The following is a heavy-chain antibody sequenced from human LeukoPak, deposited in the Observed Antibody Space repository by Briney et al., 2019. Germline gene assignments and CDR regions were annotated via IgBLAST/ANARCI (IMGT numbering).Heavy chain of an antibody. Sequence: GGSLRLSCAVSGFTFNNCWMSWVRQAPGKGLEWVANINLEGTDKNYVDSVKGRFTISRDNAKNSLYLQMSSLRADDTAMYYCARSGSYFSKWGQGTLVAVSS. CDR1: GFTFNNCW. J-gene: IGHJ4*02. V-gene: IGHV3-7*01. CDR3: ARSGSYFSK. CDR2: INLEGTDK. D-gene: IGHD1-26*01.